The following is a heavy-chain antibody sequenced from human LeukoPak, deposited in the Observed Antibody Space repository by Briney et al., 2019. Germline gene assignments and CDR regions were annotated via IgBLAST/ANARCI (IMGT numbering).Heavy chain of an antibody. CDR3: ARDYGDYNDAFDI. V-gene: IGHV3-21*01. D-gene: IGHD4-17*01. CDR1: GFTFSSYS. J-gene: IGHJ3*02. Sequence: GGSLRLSCAASGFTFSSYSMNWVRQAPGKGLEWVSSISSSSYIYYADSVKGRFTISRDNAKNSLYLQMNSLRAEDTAVYYCARDYGDYNDAFDIWGQGTMVTVSS. CDR2: ISSSSYI.